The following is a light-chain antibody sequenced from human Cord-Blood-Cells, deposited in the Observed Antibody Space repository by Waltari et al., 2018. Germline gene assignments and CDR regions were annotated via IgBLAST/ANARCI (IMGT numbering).Light chain of an antibody. Sequence: QSALTQPASVSGSPGQSITISCTGTSSDGGGYNYVSWYQQHPGKAPKLRIYEVSNRPSGCTNRCSGCRSGNTAPLTISGLQAEDEADYYGSSYTSSSTLVFGGGTKLTVL. CDR1: SSDGGGYNY. V-gene: IGLV2-14*01. CDR3: SSYTSSSTLV. CDR2: EVS. J-gene: IGLJ2*01.